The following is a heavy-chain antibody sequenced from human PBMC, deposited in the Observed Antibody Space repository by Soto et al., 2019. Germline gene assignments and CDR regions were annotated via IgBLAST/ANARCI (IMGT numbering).Heavy chain of an antibody. J-gene: IGHJ4*02. CDR2: IWYDGSNK. CDR3: ARDKGSGSFDY. V-gene: IGHV3-33*01. Sequence: QVQLVESGGGVVQPGRSLRLSCAASGFTFNRYGMHWVRQAPGKGLEWVAVIWYDGSNKYYADSVKGRFTISRDDSKNPLYLQMNSLRAEDTDVYYCARDKGSGSFDYWGQGTLVTVSS. D-gene: IGHD3-10*01. CDR1: GFTFNRYG.